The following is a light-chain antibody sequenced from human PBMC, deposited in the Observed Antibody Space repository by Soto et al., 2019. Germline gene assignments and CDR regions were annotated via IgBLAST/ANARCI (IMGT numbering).Light chain of an antibody. J-gene: IGLJ2*01. CDR3: CSYAGSRTVI. CDR1: SSDVGNYNL. V-gene: IGLV2-23*02. CDR2: EVT. Sequence: QSVLTQPASVSGSPGQSITISCTGTSSDVGNYNLVSWYQQHPGKAPKLMIFEVTKRPSGVSNRFSGSKSGNTASLTISGLQAEDEADYYCCSYAGSRTVIFGGGTKVTVL.